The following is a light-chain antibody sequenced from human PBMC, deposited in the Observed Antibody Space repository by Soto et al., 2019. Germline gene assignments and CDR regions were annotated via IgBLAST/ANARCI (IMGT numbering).Light chain of an antibody. CDR3: SSYTSISTYV. CDR1: SSDVGGYNY. Sequence: QSALTQPASVSGSPGQSITISCTGTSSDVGGYNYVSWYQHHPGKAPRLMIYEVSNRPSGVSDRFSGSKSGNTASLTISGLLAEDEADYYCSSYTSISTYVFXTGTKVTVL. V-gene: IGLV2-14*01. J-gene: IGLJ1*01. CDR2: EVS.